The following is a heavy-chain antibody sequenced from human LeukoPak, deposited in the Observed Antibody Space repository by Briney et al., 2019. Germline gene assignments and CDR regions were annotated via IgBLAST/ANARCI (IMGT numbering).Heavy chain of an antibody. CDR3: ARDVTTGSSWYLYFDY. Sequence: QTGGSLRLSCAASGFTFSGYTMNWVRQAPGKGLEWVSYISSSTSSTYYADSVKGRFTISKDNSMNTLYLQMNSLRAEDTALYYCARDVTTGSSWYLYFDYWSQGTLVTVSS. D-gene: IGHD6-13*01. CDR1: GFTFSGYT. CDR2: ISSSTSST. J-gene: IGHJ4*02. V-gene: IGHV3-48*01.